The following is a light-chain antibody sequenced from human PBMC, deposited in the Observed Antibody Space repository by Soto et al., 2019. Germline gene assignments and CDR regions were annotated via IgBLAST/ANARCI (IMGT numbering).Light chain of an antibody. J-gene: IGKJ1*01. CDR2: AAS. Sequence: DIQMTQSPSSLSASVGGRVTITCRASQSISSYLNWYQQKPGKAPKLLIYAASSLQSGVPSRFSGSGSGTDFTLTISSLQPEDFATYYCQQSYSTWWTFGQGTKVDIK. CDR1: QSISSY. V-gene: IGKV1-39*01. CDR3: QQSYSTWWT.